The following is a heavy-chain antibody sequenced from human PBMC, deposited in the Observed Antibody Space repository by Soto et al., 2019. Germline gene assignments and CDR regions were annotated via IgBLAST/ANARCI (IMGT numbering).Heavy chain of an antibody. CDR1: GGSFSGYY. J-gene: IGHJ4*01. D-gene: IGHD3-3*01. Sequence: SETLSLTCAVYGGSFSGYYWSWIRQAPGKGLEWIGEINHSGSTNYNASLKSRVTISVDTYKNQFSLKLRSVTAADTAVDYCGRVNGRTTIFGWVIHRFIRLGRWGQGTLVTVSS. CDR2: INHSGST. CDR3: GRVNGRTTIFGWVIHRFIRLGR. V-gene: IGHV4-34*01.